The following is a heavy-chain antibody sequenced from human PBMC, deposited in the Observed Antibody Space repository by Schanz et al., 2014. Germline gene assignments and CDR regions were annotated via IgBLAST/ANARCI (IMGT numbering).Heavy chain of an antibody. CDR1: GFSLNTYG. CDR2: IWNNGVTK. D-gene: IGHD4-17*01. CDR3: ARPRFDYGEVDY. J-gene: IGHJ4*02. V-gene: IGHV3-33*03. Sequence: VQLVESGGGLVKPGTSLILSCSVSGFSLNTYGIHWFRQPAGKGLEWVAVIWNNGVTKYYADSVRGRFTISRDNAKNSLYLQMNSLRAEDTAVYYCARPRFDYGEVDYWGQGTLVTVSS.